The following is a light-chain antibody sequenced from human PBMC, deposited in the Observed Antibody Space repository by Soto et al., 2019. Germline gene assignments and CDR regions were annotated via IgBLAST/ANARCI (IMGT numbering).Light chain of an antibody. CDR1: QSLLHSNGYNY. CDR3: MQALQTPWT. V-gene: IGKV2-28*01. J-gene: IGKJ1*01. CDR2: MGS. Sequence: DIVMTQSPLSLPVAPGEPASISCRSSQSLLHSNGYNYLHWYLQKPGQSPQLLIYMGSDRASGVPDRFSGSGSGTEFTLKISRVEAEDVGVYYCMQALQTPWTFGQGTKVEIK.